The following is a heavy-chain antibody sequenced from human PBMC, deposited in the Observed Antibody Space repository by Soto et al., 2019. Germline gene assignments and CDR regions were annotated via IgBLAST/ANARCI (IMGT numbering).Heavy chain of an antibody. D-gene: IGHD2-15*01. CDR2: INHSGST. Sequence: PSETLSLTCAVYGGSFSGYYWSWIRQPPGKGLEWIGEINHSGSTNYNPSLKSRVTISVDTSKNQFSLKLSSVTAADTAVYYCARLVVLAAYWYFDLSGRATLVTVSS. CDR1: GGSFSGYY. V-gene: IGHV4-34*01. CDR3: ARLVVLAAYWYFDL. J-gene: IGHJ2*01.